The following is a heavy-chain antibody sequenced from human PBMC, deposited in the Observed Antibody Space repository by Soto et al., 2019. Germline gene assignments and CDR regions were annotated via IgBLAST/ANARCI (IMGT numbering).Heavy chain of an antibody. Sequence: SETLSLTCAFYFGSFSGYYLSLIRQPPGKGLEWIGEINHSGSTNYNPSLKSRVTISVDTSKNQFSLKLSSVTAADTAVYYCARDSGYDGHDYWGQGTLVTVSS. CDR3: ARDSGYDGHDY. J-gene: IGHJ4*02. V-gene: IGHV4-34*01. CDR2: INHSGST. CDR1: FGSFSGYY. D-gene: IGHD5-12*01.